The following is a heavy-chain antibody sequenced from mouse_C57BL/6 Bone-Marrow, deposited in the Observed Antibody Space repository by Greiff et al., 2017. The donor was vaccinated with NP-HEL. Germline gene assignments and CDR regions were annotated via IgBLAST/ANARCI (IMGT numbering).Heavy chain of an antibody. CDR1: GYTFTDYY. J-gene: IGHJ2*01. CDR2: INPNNGGT. V-gene: IGHV1-26*01. CDR3: ARRGNPGSSHDY. Sequence: VEPGASVKISCKASGYTFTDYYMNWVKQSHGKSLEWIGDINPNNGGTSYNQKFKGKATLTVDKSSSTAYMELRSLTSEDSAVYYCARRGNPGSSHDYWGQGTTLTVSS. D-gene: IGHD1-1*01.